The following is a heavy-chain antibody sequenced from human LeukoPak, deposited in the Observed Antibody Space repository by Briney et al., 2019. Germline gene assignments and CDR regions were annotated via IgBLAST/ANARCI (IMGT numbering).Heavy chain of an antibody. Sequence: GGSLRLSCAASGFTFDDYGMSWVRQAPGKGLEWVSGINWNGGSTGYADSVKGRFAISRDNAKNSLYLQMNSLRAEDTALYYCARLGVGATRDAFDIWGQGTMVTVSS. CDR3: ARLGVGATRDAFDI. D-gene: IGHD1-26*01. CDR1: GFTFDDYG. V-gene: IGHV3-20*04. J-gene: IGHJ3*02. CDR2: INWNGGST.